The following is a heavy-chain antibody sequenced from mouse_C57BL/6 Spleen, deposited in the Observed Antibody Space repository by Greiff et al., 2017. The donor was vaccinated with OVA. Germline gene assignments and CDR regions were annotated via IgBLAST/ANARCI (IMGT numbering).Heavy chain of an antibody. CDR2: INPSTGGT. D-gene: IGHD1-1*01. CDR3: ARHYYGSSTGYFDV. J-gene: IGHJ1*03. CDR1: GYSFTGYY. Sequence: VQLQQSGPELVKPGASVKISCKASGYSFTGYYMNWVKQSPEKSLEWIGEINPSTGGTTYNQKFKAKATLTLDKSSSTAYMQLKSLTSEDSAVYYCARHYYGSSTGYFDVWGTGTTVTVSS. V-gene: IGHV1-42*01.